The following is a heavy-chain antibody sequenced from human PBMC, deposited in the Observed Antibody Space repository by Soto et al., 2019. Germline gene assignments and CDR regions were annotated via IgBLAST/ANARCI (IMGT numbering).Heavy chain of an antibody. D-gene: IGHD3-10*01. Sequence: QVQLVQSGAEVKKPGSSVKVSCKASGGTFTSYAISWVRQAPGQGLEWMGGIIPIFGTANYAQKFQGRVTITAEESRSTAYMELRRLRSEEKAVYYCARQESFGGFLYGMDVWGQGTTVTVSS. V-gene: IGHV1-69*01. CDR1: GGTFTSYA. J-gene: IGHJ6*02. CDR2: IIPIFGTA. CDR3: ARQESFGGFLYGMDV.